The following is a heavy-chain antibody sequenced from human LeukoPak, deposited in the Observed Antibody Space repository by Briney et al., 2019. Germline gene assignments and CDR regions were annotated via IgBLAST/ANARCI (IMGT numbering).Heavy chain of an antibody. CDR1: GYTFTSYY. CDR2: INPSGGST. Sequence: ASVKVSCKASGYTFTSYYMHWVRQAPGQGLEWMGIINPSGGSTSYAQKFQGRVTMTRDMSTSTVYMELSSLRSEDTAVYYCASEGSSSYYAFEIWGQGTMVTVSS. V-gene: IGHV1-46*01. CDR3: ASEGSSSYYAFEI. J-gene: IGHJ3*02. D-gene: IGHD6-13*01.